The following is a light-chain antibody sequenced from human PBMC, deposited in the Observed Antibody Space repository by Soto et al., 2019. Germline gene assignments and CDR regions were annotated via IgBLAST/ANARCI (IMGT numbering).Light chain of an antibody. CDR3: QHYGNSPPFT. V-gene: IGKV3-20*01. CDR1: QSISNDY. Sequence: EIVLTQSPGTLSLSPGERATLSCRASQSISNDYLAWYQQKVGQAPRLLLYGTSSRATDIPDRFSGSGSGTVFTLTISRLEPEDVAVYYCQHYGNSPPFTFGPGTKVDVK. J-gene: IGKJ3*01. CDR2: GTS.